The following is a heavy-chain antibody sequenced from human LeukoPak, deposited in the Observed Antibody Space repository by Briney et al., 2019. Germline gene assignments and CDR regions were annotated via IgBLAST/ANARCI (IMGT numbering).Heavy chain of an antibody. CDR2: ISAYNGNT. V-gene: IGHV1-18*01. Sequence: ASVKVSCKASGYTFTSYGISWVRQAPGQGLEWMGWISAYNGNTNYAQKFQGRVTMTRNISISTAYMELSSLRSEDTAVYYCARGRQDALDIWGQGTMVTVSS. CDR3: ARGRQDALDI. CDR1: GYTFTSYG. J-gene: IGHJ3*02.